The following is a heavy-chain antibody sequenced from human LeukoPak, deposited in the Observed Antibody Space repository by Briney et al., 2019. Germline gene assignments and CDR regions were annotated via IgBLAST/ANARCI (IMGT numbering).Heavy chain of an antibody. CDR2: ISSSSSYI. V-gene: IGHV3-21*01. Sequence: GGSLRLSCAASGFTVSNYNMNWVRQAPGKGLEWVSSISSSSSYIYYADSVKGRFTISRDNAENSLYLQMNSLRAEDAAVYYCARDIGIAARPVFGYWGQGTLVTVSS. CDR3: ARDIGIAARPVFGY. CDR1: GFTVSNYN. J-gene: IGHJ4*02. D-gene: IGHD6-6*01.